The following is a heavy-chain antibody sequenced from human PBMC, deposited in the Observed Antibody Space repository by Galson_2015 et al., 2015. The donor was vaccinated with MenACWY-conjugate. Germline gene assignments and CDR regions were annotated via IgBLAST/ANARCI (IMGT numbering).Heavy chain of an antibody. CDR2: IKQDGSEK. CDR1: GFSFSTSW. J-gene: IGHJ4*02. D-gene: IGHD6-19*01. CDR3: ARDGSGWVIDY. Sequence: SLRLSCAASGFSFSTSWMNWVRQAPGKGLEWVADIKQDGSEKYYVDSVKGRFTISRDNAKNSLYLQMNSLRAEDTAVYYCARDGSGWVIDYWGQGTMVTVSS. V-gene: IGHV3-7*01.